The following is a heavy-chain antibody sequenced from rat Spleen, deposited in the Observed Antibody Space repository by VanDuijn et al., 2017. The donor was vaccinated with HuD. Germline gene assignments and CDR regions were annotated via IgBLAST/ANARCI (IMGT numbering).Heavy chain of an antibody. CDR2: ISITGDT. CDR3: TKDYYGYNFDY. Sequence: QVQLKESGPGLVQPSQTLSLTCTVSGFSLTSYTVSWVRQPPGKGLEWLAAISITGDTFYNSVLKSRLTISRDISKNQVFLRMNSLQIEDTAIYFCTKDYYGYNFDYWGQGVMVTVSS. CDR1: GFSLTSYT. V-gene: IGHV2-15*01. D-gene: IGHD1-9*01. J-gene: IGHJ2*01.